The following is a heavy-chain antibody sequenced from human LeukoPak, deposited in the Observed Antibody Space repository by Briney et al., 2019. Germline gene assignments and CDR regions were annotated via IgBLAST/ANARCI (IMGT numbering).Heavy chain of an antibody. CDR2: IYCGGSI. CDR1: GLTVSSY. D-gene: IGHD4-23*01. V-gene: IGHV3-66*01. J-gene: IGHJ4*02. Sequence: PGGSLRLSCAASGLTVSSYMSWVRQAPGKGLGWVSVIYCGGSIYYAGSVKGRFTISRDKSKNTLYLQMNSLRAEDTAAYYCARPPYGGVDYWGQGTLVTLSS. CDR3: ARPPYGGVDY.